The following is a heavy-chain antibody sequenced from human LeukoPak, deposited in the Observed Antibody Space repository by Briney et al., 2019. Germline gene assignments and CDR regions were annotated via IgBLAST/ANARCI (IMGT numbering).Heavy chain of an antibody. V-gene: IGHV1-69*04. CDR2: IIPIFGIA. D-gene: IGHD2-2*02. CDR3: ARLGCSSTSCYTDYYYYGMDV. Sequence: SVNVSCKASGGTFSSYAISWVRQAPGQGLEWMGRIIPIFGIANYAQKFQGRVTITADKSTSTAYMELSSLRSEDTAVYYCARLGCSSTSCYTDYYYYGMDVWGQGTTATVSS. J-gene: IGHJ6*02. CDR1: GGTFSSYA.